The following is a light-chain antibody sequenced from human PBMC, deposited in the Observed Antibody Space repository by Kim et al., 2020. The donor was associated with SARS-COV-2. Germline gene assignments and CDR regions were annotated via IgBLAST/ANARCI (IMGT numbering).Light chain of an antibody. CDR2: RDT. CDR3: QVWHSSTWV. J-gene: IGLJ3*02. V-gene: IGLV3-9*01. CDR1: NIVTKN. Sequence: SVALGQTARITCGGNNIVTKNVHWYQQKPGQAPVLVMYRDTNRPSGIPERFSGSNSGNTATLTISRAQAGDEADYSCQVWHSSTWVFGGGTQLTAL.